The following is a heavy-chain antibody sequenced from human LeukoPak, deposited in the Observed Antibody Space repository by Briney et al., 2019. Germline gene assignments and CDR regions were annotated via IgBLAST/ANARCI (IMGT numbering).Heavy chain of an antibody. Sequence: SETLSLTCAVYGGSFSGYYWSWIRQPPGKGLEWIGEINHSGSTNYNPSLKSRVTISVDTSKNQFSLKLSSVTAADTAVYCCARELAVAGSFDYWGQGTLVTVSS. CDR1: GGSFSGYY. CDR3: ARELAVAGSFDY. D-gene: IGHD6-19*01. V-gene: IGHV4-34*01. CDR2: INHSGST. J-gene: IGHJ4*02.